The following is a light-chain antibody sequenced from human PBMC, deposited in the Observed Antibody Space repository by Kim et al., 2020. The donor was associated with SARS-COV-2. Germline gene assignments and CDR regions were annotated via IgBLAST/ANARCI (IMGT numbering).Light chain of an antibody. V-gene: IGKV1-8*01. CDR2: AAS. J-gene: IGKJ1*01. CDR1: HGISSY. CDR3: QQYYSYPWT. Sequence: SPGDRVTIPCRASHGISSYLAWYQQTPGKAPKPLIYAASTLQSGVPSRFSGSGSGTDFTLTISCLQSEDFATYYCQQYYSYPWTFGQGTKVDIK.